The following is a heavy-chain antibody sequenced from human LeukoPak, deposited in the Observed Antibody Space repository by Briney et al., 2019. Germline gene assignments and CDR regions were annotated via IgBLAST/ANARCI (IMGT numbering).Heavy chain of an antibody. CDR2: MYQSGST. Sequence: RASDTLSLTCGVYGRSMSIGGYSWSWIRQPRGKGLERLGYMYQSGSTYCTRSVKSPVPMSVARSQYQCALELSYLNAADTAVLYCARGPLGSGYDSGFDNWGQRTLVAVSS. D-gene: IGHD5-12*01. CDR3: ARGPLGSGYDSGFDN. J-gene: IGHJ4*02. CDR1: GRSMSIGGYS. V-gene: IGHV4-30-2*01.